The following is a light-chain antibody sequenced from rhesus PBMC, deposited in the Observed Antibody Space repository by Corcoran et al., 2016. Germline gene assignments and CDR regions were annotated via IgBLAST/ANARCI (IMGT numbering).Light chain of an antibody. CDR1: QSLLYSSNNKNY. CDR3: QQYYSTPYS. CDR2: WAS. V-gene: IGKV4-1*01. Sequence: DIVMTQSPDSLAVSLGGRVTINCKSSQSLLYSSNNKNYLAWYQQKPGQAPKLLIYWASTRESGVPYLFRGSGSGTDFTLTISGLQAEDVAVYYCQQYYSTPYSFGQGTKVEIK. J-gene: IGKJ2*01.